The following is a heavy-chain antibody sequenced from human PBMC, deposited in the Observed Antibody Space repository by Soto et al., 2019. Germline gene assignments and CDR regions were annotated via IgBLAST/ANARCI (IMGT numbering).Heavy chain of an antibody. V-gene: IGHV4-31*03. Sequence: QVQLQESGPGLVKPSQTLSLTCTVSGGSISSGGYYWSWIRQHPGKGLEWIGYIYYSGSTYYNPSLKSRVTISVDTSKNQFSLKLSPVTAADTAVYYCARDLIGTYCSGSSCYSGWFDPWGQGTLVTVSS. CDR3: ARDLIGTYCSGSSCYSGWFDP. CDR1: GGSISSGGYY. CDR2: IYYSGST. D-gene: IGHD2-15*01. J-gene: IGHJ5*02.